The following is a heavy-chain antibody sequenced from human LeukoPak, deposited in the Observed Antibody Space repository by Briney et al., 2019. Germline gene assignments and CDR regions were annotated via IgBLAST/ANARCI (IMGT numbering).Heavy chain of an antibody. CDR1: GYSFSNHW. Sequence: GESLKISCKGSGYSFSNHWIGWVRQMPGKGLEWMGVIYPGDSDTRYSPSFQGQVTMSVDKSIDTAFLQWSSLKASDSVIYYCARELFGSYGQLLSFDRWGPGTQVTVSS. CDR2: IYPGDSDT. J-gene: IGHJ4*02. CDR3: ARELFGSYGQLLSFDR. V-gene: IGHV5-51*01. D-gene: IGHD3-16*01.